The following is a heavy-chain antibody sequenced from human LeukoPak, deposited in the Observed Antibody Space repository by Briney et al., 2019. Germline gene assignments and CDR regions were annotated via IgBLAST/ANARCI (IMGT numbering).Heavy chain of an antibody. V-gene: IGHV1-2*02. CDR3: ARDPIVGADYFDY. CDR1: GYTFTGYY. J-gene: IGHJ4*02. Sequence: AASVKVSCKASGYTFTGYYMHWVRQAPGQGLEWMGWINPNNGGTNYAQKFQGRVTMTRDTSISTAYMELSRLRSDDTAVYYCARDPIVGADYFDYWGQGTLVTVSS. D-gene: IGHD1-26*01. CDR2: INPNNGGT.